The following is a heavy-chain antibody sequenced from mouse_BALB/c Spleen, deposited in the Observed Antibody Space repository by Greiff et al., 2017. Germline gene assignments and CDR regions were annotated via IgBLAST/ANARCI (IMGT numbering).Heavy chain of an antibody. CDR1: GFSLTGYG. CDR2: IWGDGST. CDR3: ARGGGNYYGSSYSYYAMDY. Sequence: VHLVESGPGLVAPSQSLSITCTVSGFSLTGYGVNWVRQPPGKGLEWLGMIWGDGSTDYNSALKSRLSISKDNSKSQVFLKMNSLQTDDTARYYCARGGGNYYGSSYSYYAMDYWGQGTSVTVSS. J-gene: IGHJ4*01. V-gene: IGHV2-6-7*01. D-gene: IGHD1-1*01.